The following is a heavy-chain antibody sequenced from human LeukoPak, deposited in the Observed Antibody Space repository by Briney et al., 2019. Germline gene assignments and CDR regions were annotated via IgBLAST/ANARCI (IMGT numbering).Heavy chain of an antibody. Sequence: PGGSLRLSXAASGFTFSSYAMSWVRQPPGKGLEWVSAISGSGGSTYYADSVKGRFTISRDNSKNTLYLQMNSLRAEDTAVYYCAKDGDFWSGYYLDYWGQGTLVTVSS. J-gene: IGHJ4*02. CDR2: ISGSGGST. D-gene: IGHD3-3*01. CDR3: AKDGDFWSGYYLDY. V-gene: IGHV3-23*01. CDR1: GFTFSSYA.